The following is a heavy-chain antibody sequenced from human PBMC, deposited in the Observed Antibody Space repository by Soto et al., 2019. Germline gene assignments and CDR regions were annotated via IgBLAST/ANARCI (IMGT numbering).Heavy chain of an antibody. CDR2: IYSSGST. J-gene: IGHJ5*01. V-gene: IGHV4-4*07. CDR1: GGSIINYY. D-gene: IGHD6-13*01. Sequence: PSETLSLTCTVSGGSIINYYWTWIRQPAGKGLEWVGRIYSSGSTSYNPSLKSRLTMSVDTSKNQFSLKLTSATAADTALYYCAGQTTYSSSWFDYWGHGTLVTVSS. CDR3: AGQTTYSSSWFDY.